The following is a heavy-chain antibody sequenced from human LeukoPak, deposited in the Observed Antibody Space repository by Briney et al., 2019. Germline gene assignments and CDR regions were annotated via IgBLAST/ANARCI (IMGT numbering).Heavy chain of an antibody. D-gene: IGHD2-15*01. J-gene: IGHJ4*02. Sequence: ASVKVSCKASGYTFTSYGISWVRQAPGQGLEWMGWISAYNGNTNYAQKLQGRVTMTTDTSTSTAYMELRSLRSDDTAVYNCASSSVVAAIWDFDYWGQGTLVTVSS. V-gene: IGHV1-18*01. CDR1: GYTFTSYG. CDR2: ISAYNGNT. CDR3: ASSSVVAAIWDFDY.